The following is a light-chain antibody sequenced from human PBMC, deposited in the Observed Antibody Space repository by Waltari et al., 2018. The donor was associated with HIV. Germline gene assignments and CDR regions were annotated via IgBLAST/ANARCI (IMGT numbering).Light chain of an antibody. V-gene: IGLV1-47*01. J-gene: IGLJ3*02. CDR2: RND. CDR1: ISNSGGTF. Sequence: QSVVTQPPSASGTPGQNIPISRSGDISNSGGTFVYWYQQRPGTAPRLLLYRNDQRPSGVPDRFSGSKSATSASLAISGLRSEDEADYHCSTWDNSLSHWVFGGGTKVTVL. CDR3: STWDNSLSHWV.